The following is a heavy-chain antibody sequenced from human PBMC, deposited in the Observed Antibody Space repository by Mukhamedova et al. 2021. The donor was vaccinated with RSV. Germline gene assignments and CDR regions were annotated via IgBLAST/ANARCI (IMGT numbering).Heavy chain of an antibody. J-gene: IGHJ5*02. Sequence: EWIGYIDYTGSTYSNPSLRSRVTISIDTSMNQFSLTLNSVTAADTAMYYCARDRGTKSGDVPCWFDLWGQGTLVTVSS. CDR2: IDYTGST. CDR3: ARDRGTKSGDVPCWFDL. D-gene: IGHD2-21*02. V-gene: IGHV4-59*12.